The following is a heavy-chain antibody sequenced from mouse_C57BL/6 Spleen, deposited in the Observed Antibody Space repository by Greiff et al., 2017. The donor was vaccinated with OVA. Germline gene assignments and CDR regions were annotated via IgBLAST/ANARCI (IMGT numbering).Heavy chain of an antibody. CDR2: IYPRDGST. CDR1: GYTFTSYD. D-gene: IGHD4-1*01. J-gene: IGHJ4*01. Sequence: VQRVESGPELVKPGASVKLSCKASGYTFTSYDINWVKQRPGQGLEWIGWIYPRDGSTKYNEKFKGKATLTVDPSSSTACMELHSLTSEDSAVYFCARTGTGAMDYWGQGTSVTVSS. V-gene: IGHV1-85*01. CDR3: ARTGTGAMDY.